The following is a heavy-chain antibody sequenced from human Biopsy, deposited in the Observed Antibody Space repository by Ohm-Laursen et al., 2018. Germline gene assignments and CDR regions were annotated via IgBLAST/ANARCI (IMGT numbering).Heavy chain of an antibody. Sequence: SLRLSCAASGFHFSDYYMSWIRQAPGKGLEWISYIASSGGTTYYVDSVKGRFTISRDNAEKSLYLQMNSLRAEDTAVYYCARDTPETYDYDNDDNSPFPRRYIDYWGQGTLVIVSS. CDR1: GFHFSDYY. CDR2: IASSGGTT. J-gene: IGHJ4*02. D-gene: IGHD3-22*01. CDR3: ARDTPETYDYDNDDNSPFPRRYIDY. V-gene: IGHV3-11*01.